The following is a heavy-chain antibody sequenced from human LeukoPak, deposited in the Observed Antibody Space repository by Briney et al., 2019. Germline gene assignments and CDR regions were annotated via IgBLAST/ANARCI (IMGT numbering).Heavy chain of an antibody. CDR1: GFTFSSSG. CDR3: AKDRYGDYGSSFDY. Sequence: GGSLRLSCAASGFTFSSSGMHWVRQAPGKGLEWVAVISYDGSNKYYADSVKGRFTISRDNSKNTLYLQMNRLRAEDTAVYYCAKDRYGDYGSSFDYWGQGTLVTVSS. J-gene: IGHJ4*02. CDR2: ISYDGSNK. V-gene: IGHV3-30*18. D-gene: IGHD4-17*01.